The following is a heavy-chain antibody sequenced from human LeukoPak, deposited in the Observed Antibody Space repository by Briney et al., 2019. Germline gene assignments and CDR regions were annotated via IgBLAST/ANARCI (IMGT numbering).Heavy chain of an antibody. D-gene: IGHD1-26*01. CDR3: ARQDQWDTSFDY. Sequence: SETLSLTCTVSGGSMSSYYWTWIRQPPGKGLEWIGYIYNSGSTNYNPSLKSRVTISVDTSENQFSLKLYSVTAADTAVYYCARQDQWDTSFDYWGQGTLVTVSS. V-gene: IGHV4-59*08. CDR1: GGSMSSYY. J-gene: IGHJ4*02. CDR2: IYNSGST.